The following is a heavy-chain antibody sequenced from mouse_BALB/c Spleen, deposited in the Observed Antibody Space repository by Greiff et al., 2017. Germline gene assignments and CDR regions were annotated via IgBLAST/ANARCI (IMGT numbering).Heavy chain of an antibody. CDR1: GFTFSSYA. Sequence: EVHLVESGGGLVKPGGSLKLSCAASGFTFSSYAMSWVRQTPEKRLEWVASISSGGSTYYPDSVKGRFTISRDNARNILYLQMSSLRSEDTAMYYCARGDYSSWFAYWGQGTLVTVSA. V-gene: IGHV5-6-5*01. CDR3: ARGDYSSWFAY. J-gene: IGHJ3*01. D-gene: IGHD2-12*01. CDR2: ISSGGST.